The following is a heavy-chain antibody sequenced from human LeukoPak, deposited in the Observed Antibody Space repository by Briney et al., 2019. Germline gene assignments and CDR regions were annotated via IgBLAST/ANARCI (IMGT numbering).Heavy chain of an antibody. V-gene: IGHV4-34*01. CDR2: INHSGIT. J-gene: IGHJ4*02. Sequence: SETLSLNCAVYGGSFSGYYWSWIRQPPGKGLEWIGEINHSGITNYNPSLKSRVTMSLDTSKSQFSLKLSSVTAADTALYYCARGVVGVIEVRVYYVDYWGQGTLVTVSS. CDR1: GGSFSGYY. CDR3: ARGVVGVIEVRVYYVDY. D-gene: IGHD3-3*01.